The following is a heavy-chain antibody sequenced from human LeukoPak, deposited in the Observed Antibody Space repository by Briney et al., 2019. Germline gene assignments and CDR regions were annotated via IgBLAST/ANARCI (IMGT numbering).Heavy chain of an antibody. CDR1: GGSISSYY. CDR3: ARDSHYDFWSGRDAFDI. J-gene: IGHJ3*02. CDR2: IYYSGST. D-gene: IGHD3-3*01. Sequence: SETLSLTCTVSGGSISSYYWSWIRQPPGKGLEWIGYIYYSGSTNYNPSLKSRVTILVDTCKNQFSLKLSSVTAADTAVYYCARDSHYDFWSGRDAFDIWGQGTMVTVSS. V-gene: IGHV4-59*01.